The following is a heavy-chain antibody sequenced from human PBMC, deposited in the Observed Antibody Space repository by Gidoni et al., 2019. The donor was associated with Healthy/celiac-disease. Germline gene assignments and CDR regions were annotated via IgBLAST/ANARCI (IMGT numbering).Heavy chain of an antibody. D-gene: IGHD3-10*01. J-gene: IGHJ5*02. CDR1: GGSFSGYY. Sequence: QVQLQQWGPGLLKPSETLSLTCAVYGGSFSGYYWSWIRQPPGKGLEWSGEINNSGNTNYNPSPKRRFSISVDTAKNQFSRKLISVTAADTAVYYCARGGAYGSGSYYPNWFDPWGQGTLVTVSS. V-gene: IGHV4-34*01. CDR3: ARGGAYGSGSYYPNWFDP. CDR2: INNSGNT.